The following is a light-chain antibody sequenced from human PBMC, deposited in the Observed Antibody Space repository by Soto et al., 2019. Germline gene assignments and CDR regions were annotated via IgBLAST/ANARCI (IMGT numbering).Light chain of an antibody. CDR2: AAS. CDR3: QQANSFPRT. J-gene: IGKJ1*01. Sequence: DIQLTQSPSSVSASVGDRVTITCRASQAISTWLAWYQQKPWKAPKLLIYAASNLQTGIPSTFSGSGSGTDFTLTISSLQPEDFATYYCQQANSFPRTFGQGTKVEIK. V-gene: IGKV1D-12*01. CDR1: QAISTW.